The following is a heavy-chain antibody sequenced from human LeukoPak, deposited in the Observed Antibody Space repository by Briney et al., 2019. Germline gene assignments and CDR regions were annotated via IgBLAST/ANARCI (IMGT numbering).Heavy chain of an antibody. V-gene: IGHV1-46*01. Sequence: GASVKVSCKASGYTFTSYYMHWVRQAPGQGLEWIGIINPSGGSTSYAQKFQGRVTMTRDTSTSTAYMELRSLRSDDTAVYYCARDDPEVVAAYWGQGTLVTVSS. D-gene: IGHD2-15*01. CDR2: INPSGGST. J-gene: IGHJ4*02. CDR3: ARDDPEVVAAY. CDR1: GYTFTSYY.